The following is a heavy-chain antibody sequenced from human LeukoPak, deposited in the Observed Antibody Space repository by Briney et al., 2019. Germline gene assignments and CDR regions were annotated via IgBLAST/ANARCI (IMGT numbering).Heavy chain of an antibody. CDR3: AREGGDLRWKNRFDF. CDR2: TSSDGSSK. V-gene: IGHV3-30-3*01. J-gene: IGHJ4*02. CDR1: KFTFSTFA. Sequence: GGSLRLSCAASKFTFSTFAMHWVRQAPGKGLEWVALTSSDGSSKYYTDSVKGRFTISRDNSKNTLYLQMNSLRAEDTAVYYCAREGGDLRWKNRFDFWGQGTLVIVSS. D-gene: IGHD4-23*01.